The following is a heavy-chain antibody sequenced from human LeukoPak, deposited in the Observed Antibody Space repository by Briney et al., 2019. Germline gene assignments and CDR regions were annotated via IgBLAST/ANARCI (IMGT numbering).Heavy chain of an antibody. J-gene: IGHJ4*02. CDR1: GFAFDEHG. Sequence: RAGGSLRLSCTASGFAFDEHGMTWVRQVPGKGLEWVSGINWSGKSTSYGDPVRGRFTISRDNAKNSLSLQMDSLRAEDTALYYCARAPITSPFYFDYWGQGTLVTVSS. V-gene: IGHV3-20*04. CDR3: ARAPITSPFYFDY. CDR2: INWSGKST. D-gene: IGHD2-2*01.